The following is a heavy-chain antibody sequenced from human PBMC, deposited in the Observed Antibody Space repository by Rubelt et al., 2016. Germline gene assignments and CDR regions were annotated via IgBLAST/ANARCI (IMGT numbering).Heavy chain of an antibody. CDR1: D. CDR3: AAGEGYNYIDDY. J-gene: IGHJ4*02. CDR2: MNPNSGNT. D-gene: IGHD5-24*01. Sequence: DINWVRQATGQGLEWMGWMNPNSGNTGYAQKFQGRVTMTRNTSISTAYMELSSLRSEDTAVYYCAAGEGYNYIDDYWGQGTLVTVSS. V-gene: IGHV1-8*01.